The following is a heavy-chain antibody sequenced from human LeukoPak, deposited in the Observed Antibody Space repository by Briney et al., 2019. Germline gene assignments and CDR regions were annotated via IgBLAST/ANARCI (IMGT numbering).Heavy chain of an antibody. V-gene: IGHV3-74*01. J-gene: IGHJ6*03. CDR1: GFTFRNYW. CDR2: INSDGSGT. Sequence: GGSLRLSCAASGFTFRNYWMNWVRHAPGKGLVWVSYINSDGSGTTYADSVKGRFTISRDNAKNTLYLQMNILRAEDTAVYYCARGDIVGNAYFYYMDVWGKGTTVTVSS. D-gene: IGHD2-15*01. CDR3: ARGDIVGNAYFYYMDV.